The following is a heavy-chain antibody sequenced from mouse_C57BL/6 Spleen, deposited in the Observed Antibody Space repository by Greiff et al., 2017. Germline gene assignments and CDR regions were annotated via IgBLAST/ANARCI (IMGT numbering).Heavy chain of an antibody. D-gene: IGHD4-1*01. CDR1: GFSLTSYG. CDR3: ARNTNWDDGYFDV. J-gene: IGHJ1*03. CDR2: IWSGGST. Sequence: VMLVESGPGLVQPSQSLSITCTVSGFSLTSYGVHWVRQSPGKGLEWLGVIWSGGSTDYNTAFISRLSISKDNTKSPVFFKMNSLQADDTAIYYCARNTNWDDGYFDVWGTGTTVTVSS. V-gene: IGHV2-2*01.